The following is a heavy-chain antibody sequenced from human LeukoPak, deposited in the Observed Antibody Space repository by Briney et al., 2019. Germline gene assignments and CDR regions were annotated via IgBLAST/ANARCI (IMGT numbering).Heavy chain of an antibody. J-gene: IGHJ4*02. CDR1: GYTFTGYY. D-gene: IGHD4-17*01. V-gene: IGHV1-2*02. Sequence: ASVKVSCKASGYTFTGYYMHWVRQAPGQGLEWMGWINPNSGGTNYAQKFQGRVTMTRDTSISTAYMELSRLRSDDTAAYYCARLSDYGDYERFDYWGQGTLVTVSS. CDR3: ARLSDYGDYERFDY. CDR2: INPNSGGT.